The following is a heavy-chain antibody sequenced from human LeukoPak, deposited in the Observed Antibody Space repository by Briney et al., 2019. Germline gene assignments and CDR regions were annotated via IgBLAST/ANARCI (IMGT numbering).Heavy chain of an antibody. Sequence: SSETLSLTCAVSGYSISSGYYWGWIRQHPGKGLEWIGSIYHSGSTYYNPSLKSRVTISVGTSKNQFSLKLSSVTAADTAVYYCARVIVVVPAAGSGYFDYWGQGTLVTVSS. CDR3: ARVIVVVPAAGSGYFDY. J-gene: IGHJ4*02. D-gene: IGHD2-2*01. V-gene: IGHV4-38-2*01. CDR2: IYHSGST. CDR1: GYSISSGYY.